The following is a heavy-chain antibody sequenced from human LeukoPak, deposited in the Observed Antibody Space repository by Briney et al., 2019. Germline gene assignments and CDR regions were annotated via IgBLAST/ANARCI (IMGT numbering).Heavy chain of an antibody. CDR2: ISGSGTGT. Sequence: GGSLRLSCAASGFGFSTHDMSWGRQVPGKGPEWVSSISGSGTGTYYTDSVKGWFTISRDTSKNTLYLQMDNLRVEDTAVYYCVKGFHFDWWGQGTLVTVSS. V-gene: IGHV3-23*01. CDR1: GFGFSTHD. J-gene: IGHJ4*02. CDR3: VKGFHFDW.